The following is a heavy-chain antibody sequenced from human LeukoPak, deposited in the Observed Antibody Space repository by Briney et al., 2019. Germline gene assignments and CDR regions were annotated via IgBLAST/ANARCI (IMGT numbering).Heavy chain of an antibody. Sequence: GGSLTLSCAVSGFTVSSHYMSWVRQAPGKGLEWVSVIYSGGSTYYAGSVKGRFTISRDNSKNTLSLQMNSVRAEDTAVYYCARDSSGCFDYWGQGTLVTASS. CDR2: IYSGGST. V-gene: IGHV3-66*02. J-gene: IGHJ4*02. CDR3: ARDSSGCFDY. D-gene: IGHD3-22*01. CDR1: GFTVSSHY.